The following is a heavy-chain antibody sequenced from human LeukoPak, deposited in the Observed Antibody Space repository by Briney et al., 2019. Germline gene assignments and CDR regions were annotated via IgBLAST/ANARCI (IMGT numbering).Heavy chain of an antibody. J-gene: IGHJ4*02. CDR1: GYTFTTYG. CDR2: INPYNGDT. D-gene: IGHD1-1*01. Sequence: GASVKVSCKASGYTFTTYGFSWMRRAPGQGLEWMGWINPYNGDTNYAQKFQGRVTMTTDTSTSTAYMELRSLRSDDTAIYYCARDAQLGNFDYWGQGTLVTVSS. V-gene: IGHV1-18*01. CDR3: ARDAQLGNFDY.